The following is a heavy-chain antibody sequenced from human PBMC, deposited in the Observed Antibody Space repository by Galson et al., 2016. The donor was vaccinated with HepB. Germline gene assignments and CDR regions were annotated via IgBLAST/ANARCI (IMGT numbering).Heavy chain of an antibody. D-gene: IGHD2-2*01. J-gene: IGHJ6*02. CDR1: GFTFSSYA. CDR3: AKDRCSNTSCNFDYYYYGTDV. Sequence: SLRLSCAASGFTFSSYAMSWVRQAPGKGLEWVSGISGSGGSTKYADSVKGRFTISRDNSKNTLYLQINSLRAEDTAVYYCAKDRCSNTSCNFDYYYYGTDVWGQGTTVTVSS. V-gene: IGHV3-23*01. CDR2: ISGSGGST.